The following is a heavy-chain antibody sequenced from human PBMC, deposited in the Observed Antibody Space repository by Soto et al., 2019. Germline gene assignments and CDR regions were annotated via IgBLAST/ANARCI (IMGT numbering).Heavy chain of an antibody. V-gene: IGHV4-34*01. CDR3: SSQNSGYAP. D-gene: IGHD3-22*01. CDR1: GGSFSGYY. J-gene: IGHJ5*02. Sequence: QVQLQQWGAGLLKPSETLSLTCAVSGGSFSGYYWSWLRHPPGKELEWIGEINHIGSTNDNPSIRSRFTISVDTYNDRFSPKLSSVSSAETAVYYCSSQNSGYAPWGQGTLVTVSS. CDR2: INHIGST.